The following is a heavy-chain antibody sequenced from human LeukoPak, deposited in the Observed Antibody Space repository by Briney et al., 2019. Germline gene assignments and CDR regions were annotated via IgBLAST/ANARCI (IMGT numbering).Heavy chain of an antibody. CDR1: GYSISSGYY. Sequence: SETLSLTCAVSGYSISSGYYWGWIRQPPGKGLEWIGSIYLSGSTYYNPSLKSRVTISVDTSKDQFSLKLSSVTAADTAVYYCARPCSGGSCYSVGAFDIWGQGTMVTVSS. CDR3: ARPCSGGSCYSVGAFDI. V-gene: IGHV4-38-2*01. D-gene: IGHD2-15*01. CDR2: IYLSGST. J-gene: IGHJ3*02.